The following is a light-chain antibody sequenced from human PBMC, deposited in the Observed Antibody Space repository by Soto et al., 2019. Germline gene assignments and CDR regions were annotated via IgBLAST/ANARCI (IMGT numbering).Light chain of an antibody. CDR3: QQYNNCHRRT. J-gene: IGKJ1*01. CDR1: QSVSSN. Sequence: EIVMTQSPATLSVSPGERATLSCRASQSVSSNLAWYQQKPGQAPRLLIYGASTRATGIPARFSGSGSGTEFTLTISSLQSEDFAVYYCQQYNNCHRRTFGQGTKVEIK. V-gene: IGKV3-15*01. CDR2: GAS.